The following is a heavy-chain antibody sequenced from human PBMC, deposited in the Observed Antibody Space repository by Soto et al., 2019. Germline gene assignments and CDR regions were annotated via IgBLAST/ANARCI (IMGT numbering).Heavy chain of an antibody. CDR1: GFTFSTYW. CDR2: INADGTTT. CDR3: ATVATHSYNWVDP. Sequence: EVHLVESGGGLVQPGGSLRLSCAASGFTFSTYWMHWVRQAPGKGLVWVSRINADGTTTTYADSVKGRFTISRDNAKNTLYLQMNSLRAEDTAVHFCATVATHSYNWVDPWGQGTLVTISS. D-gene: IGHD3-3*02. J-gene: IGHJ5*02. V-gene: IGHV3-74*01.